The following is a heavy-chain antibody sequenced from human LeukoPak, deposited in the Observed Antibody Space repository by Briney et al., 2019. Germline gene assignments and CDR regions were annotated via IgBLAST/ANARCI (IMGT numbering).Heavy chain of an antibody. Sequence: GGSLRLSCAVSGFTFDDYAMHWVRQAPGKGLEWVSGISWDSGSIGYADSVKGRFTISRDNAKNSLYLQMNSLRAEDTALYYCAKLASSDSDYWGQGTLVTVSS. CDR2: ISWDSGSI. J-gene: IGHJ4*02. V-gene: IGHV3-9*01. CDR1: GFTFDDYA. CDR3: AKLASSDSDY. D-gene: IGHD6-19*01.